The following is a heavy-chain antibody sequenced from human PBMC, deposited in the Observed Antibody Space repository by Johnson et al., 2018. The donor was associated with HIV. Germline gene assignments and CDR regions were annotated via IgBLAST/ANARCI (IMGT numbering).Heavy chain of an antibody. CDR1: GFTFSSYG. J-gene: IGHJ3*02. Sequence: VHLVESGGGVVQPGGSLRLSCAASGFTFSSYGMHWVRQAPGKGLEWVAFIRYDGTNKYSADSVKGRFSISRDDSKSTLYRQMSSLRGEDTAGYYCAKDSQWELPDAFDIWGQGTMVTVSS. D-gene: IGHD1-26*01. V-gene: IGHV3-30*02. CDR2: IRYDGTNK. CDR3: AKDSQWELPDAFDI.